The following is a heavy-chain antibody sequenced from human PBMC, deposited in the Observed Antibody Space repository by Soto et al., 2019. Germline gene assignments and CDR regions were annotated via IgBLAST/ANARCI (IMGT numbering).Heavy chain of an antibody. CDR1: GESFIGYY. Sequence: SETLSLTCAVYGESFIGYYWNWIRQPPGKGLEWIGEINHSGSTNYNPSLKSRVTISVDTSKNQFSLSLRSVTAADTAIYYCAKSVRGYSVNWGQGTLVTVSS. D-gene: IGHD5-12*01. CDR2: INHSGST. CDR3: AKSVRGYSVN. J-gene: IGHJ4*02. V-gene: IGHV4-34*01.